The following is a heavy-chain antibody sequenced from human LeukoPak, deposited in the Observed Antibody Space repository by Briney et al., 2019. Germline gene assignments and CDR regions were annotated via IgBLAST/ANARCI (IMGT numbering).Heavy chain of an antibody. V-gene: IGHV1-18*01. CDR2: ISAYNGNT. J-gene: IGHJ4*02. Sequence: ASVTVSCMASGYTFTSYGISWVRQAPGHGLEWMGWISAYNGNTNYAQKLQGRVTMTTDTSTSTAYMELRSLRSDDTAVYYCARVYQWLPPDYWGQGTLVTVSS. CDR3: ARVYQWLPPDY. CDR1: GYTFTSYG. D-gene: IGHD6-19*01.